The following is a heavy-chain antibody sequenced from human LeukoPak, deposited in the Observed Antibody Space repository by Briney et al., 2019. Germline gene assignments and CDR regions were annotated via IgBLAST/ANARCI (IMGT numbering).Heavy chain of an antibody. J-gene: IGHJ4*02. D-gene: IGHD4-17*01. CDR2: IWYDGSNK. CDR1: GFTFSSYG. CDR3: AREADYGYFDY. V-gene: IGHV3-33*01. Sequence: GGSLRLSCAASGFTFSSYGMHWVRQAPGKGLEWVAVIWYDGSNKYYADSVKGRFTISRDNSKNTLYLQMNGLRAEDTAVYYCAREADYGYFDYWGQGTLVTVSS.